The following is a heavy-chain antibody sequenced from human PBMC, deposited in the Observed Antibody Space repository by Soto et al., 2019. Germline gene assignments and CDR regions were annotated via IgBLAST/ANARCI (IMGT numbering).Heavy chain of an antibody. CDR3: AKAQWELLTSMDV. Sequence: GGSLRLSCAASGFTFSSYGMHWVRQAPGKGLELVAVISYDGSNKYYAYSVKGRLTISRDNSKNTLYLQMNSLRAEDTAVYYCAKAQWELLTSMDVWGQGTTVTVSS. D-gene: IGHD1-26*01. CDR2: ISYDGSNK. J-gene: IGHJ6*02. CDR1: GFTFSSYG. V-gene: IGHV3-30*18.